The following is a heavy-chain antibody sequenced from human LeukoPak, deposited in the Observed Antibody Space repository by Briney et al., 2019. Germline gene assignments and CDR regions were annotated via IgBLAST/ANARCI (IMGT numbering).Heavy chain of an antibody. CDR1: GFTFSSYS. CDR2: ISSDSRTI. CDR3: ARKVSSSWYYVDY. D-gene: IGHD6-13*01. Sequence: GGSLRLSCAASGFTFSSYSMNWVRQAPGKGLEWVSYISSDSRTIYYADSVKGRFTISRDNAKNSLYLQMKSLRDEDTAVYYCARKVSSSWYYVDYWGQGTLVTVSS. J-gene: IGHJ4*02. V-gene: IGHV3-48*02.